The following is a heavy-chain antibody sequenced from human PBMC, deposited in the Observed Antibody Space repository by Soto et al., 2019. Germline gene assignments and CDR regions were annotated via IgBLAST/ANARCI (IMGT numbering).Heavy chain of an antibody. CDR3: ARDAIGDYGSYYYYGMDV. J-gene: IGHJ6*02. CDR1: GFTFSSYS. D-gene: IGHD4-17*01. CDR2: ISSSSSYI. Sequence: LRLSCAASGFTFSSYSMNWVRQAPGKGLEWVSSISSSSSYIYYADSVKGRFTISRDNAKNSLYLQMNSLRAEDTAVYYCARDAIGDYGSYYYYGMDVWGQGTTVTV. V-gene: IGHV3-21*01.